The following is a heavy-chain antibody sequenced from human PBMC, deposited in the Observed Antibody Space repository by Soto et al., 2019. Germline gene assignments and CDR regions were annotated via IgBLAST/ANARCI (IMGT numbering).Heavy chain of an antibody. V-gene: IGHV3-33*01. D-gene: IGHD3-10*01. CDR1: GFTFSSYG. CDR3: ARDPRVYIVTMVRVGHYYYYYGMDF. J-gene: IGHJ6*02. CDR2: IWYDGSNK. Sequence: QVQLVESGGGVVQPGRSLRLSCAASGFTFSSYGMHWVRQAPGKGLEWVAVIWYDGSNKYYADSVRCRVTISRDNSMNTLYLHMNSRRAEGTAVYYCARDPRVYIVTMVRVGHYYYYYGMDFWCQGTTVTVSS.